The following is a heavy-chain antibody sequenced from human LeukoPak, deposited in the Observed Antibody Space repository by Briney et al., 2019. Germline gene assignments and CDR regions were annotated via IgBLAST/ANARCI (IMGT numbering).Heavy chain of an antibody. Sequence: ASVKVSCKASGYTFTSYGISWVRQAPGQGLEWMGWISAYNGNTNYAQKLQGRVTMTRDTSISTAYMELSRLRSDDTAVYYCARSRGYSYGLYYFDYWGQGTLVTVSS. J-gene: IGHJ4*02. D-gene: IGHD5-18*01. CDR3: ARSRGYSYGLYYFDY. V-gene: IGHV1-18*01. CDR1: GYTFTSYG. CDR2: ISAYNGNT.